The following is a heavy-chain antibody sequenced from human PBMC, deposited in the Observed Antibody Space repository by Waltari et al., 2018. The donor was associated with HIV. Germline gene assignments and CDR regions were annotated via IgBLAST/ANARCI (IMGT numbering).Heavy chain of an antibody. V-gene: IGHV3-48*02. CDR3: ARGLHRGGHYFGMDV. Sequence: EVQLVESGGGSVRPGGSLRLYCAASRFSCNTYAITWVRQAPGKGLEWVSYISSKSDPIDYADSVKGRFTISRDNAKNSLYLQMNSLRDDDTAVYYCARGLHRGGHYFGMDVWGRGTTVIVSS. D-gene: IGHD3-9*01. J-gene: IGHJ6*02. CDR2: ISSKSDPI. CDR1: RFSCNTYA.